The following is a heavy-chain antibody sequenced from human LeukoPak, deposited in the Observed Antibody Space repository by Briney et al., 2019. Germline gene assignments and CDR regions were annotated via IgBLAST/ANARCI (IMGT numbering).Heavy chain of an antibody. J-gene: IGHJ6*02. CDR1: GGSISSDVHY. V-gene: IGHV4-39*01. Sequence: SETLSLTCTVAGGSISSDVHYWDWIRQAPGKGLEWIGSLLYNGNTWYNPSLGSRVTIAVDPSENQFSLRLTSVHAADTALYFCTRRGSGNGGTYAGMDVWGPGTSVTVSS. CDR2: LLYNGNT. D-gene: IGHD1-26*01. CDR3: TRRGSGNGGTYAGMDV.